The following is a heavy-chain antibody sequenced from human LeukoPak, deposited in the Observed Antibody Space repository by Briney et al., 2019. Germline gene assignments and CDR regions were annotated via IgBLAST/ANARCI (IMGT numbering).Heavy chain of an antibody. V-gene: IGHV3-21*01. CDR1: GFTVSSYS. CDR3: ARGDSSGYYYLSAYDI. Sequence: GGSLRLSCAASGFTVSSYSMNWVRQAPGKGLEWVSSISSSSSYIFYADSVKGRFTISRDSAKNSLHLQTNSLRAEDTAVYYCARGDSSGYYYLSAYDIWGQGTMVTVSS. J-gene: IGHJ3*02. CDR2: ISSSSSYI. D-gene: IGHD3-22*01.